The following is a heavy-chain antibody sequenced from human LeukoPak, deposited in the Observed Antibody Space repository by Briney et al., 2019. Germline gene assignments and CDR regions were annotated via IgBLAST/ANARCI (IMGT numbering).Heavy chain of an antibody. D-gene: IGHD3-22*01. CDR3: ARTDSSGYYYWFDP. J-gene: IGHJ5*02. V-gene: IGHV3-53*01. CDR1: GFSISSTY. Sequence: PGGSLRLSCAASGFSISSTYWMMWVRQAPGKGLEWVSVMYSGGSIYYADSVKGRFTISRDNSKNTLFLQMDRLRADDTAVYYCARTDSSGYYYWFDPWGQGTLVTVSS. CDR2: MYSGGSI.